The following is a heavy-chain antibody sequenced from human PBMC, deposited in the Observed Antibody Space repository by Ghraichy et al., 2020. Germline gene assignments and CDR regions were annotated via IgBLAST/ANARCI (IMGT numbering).Heavy chain of an antibody. CDR3: ARDSHCSSTSCYPYSYYYYYYYMDV. D-gene: IGHD2-2*01. CDR2: ISSSSSYI. CDR1: GFTFSSYS. V-gene: IGHV3-21*01. J-gene: IGHJ6*03. Sequence: GGSLRLSCAASGFTFSSYSMNWVRQAPGKGLEWVSSISSSSSYIYYADSVKGRFTISRDNAKNSLYLQMNSLRAEDTAVYYCARDSHCSSTSCYPYSYYYYYYYMDVWGKGTTVTVSS.